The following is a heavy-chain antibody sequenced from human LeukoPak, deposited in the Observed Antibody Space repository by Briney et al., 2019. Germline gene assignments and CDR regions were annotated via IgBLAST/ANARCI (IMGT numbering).Heavy chain of an antibody. CDR3: AREKYYYGSGSYSLDD. J-gene: IGHJ4*02. CDR1: GGSISSYY. V-gene: IGHV4-4*07. Sequence: SETLSLTCTVSGGSISSYYWSWIRQPAGKGLEWIGRIYTSGSTNYNPSLKSRVTMSVDTSKNQFSLKLSSVTAADTAVYYCAREKYYYGSGSYSLDDWGQGTLVTVSS. D-gene: IGHD3-10*01. CDR2: IYTSGST.